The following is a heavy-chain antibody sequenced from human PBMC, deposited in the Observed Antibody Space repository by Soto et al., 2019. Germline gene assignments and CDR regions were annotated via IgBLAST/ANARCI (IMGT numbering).Heavy chain of an antibody. CDR1: GGSISSGGYY. J-gene: IGHJ4*02. D-gene: IGHD2-2*02. V-gene: IGHV4-31*03. CDR2: IYYSGST. Sequence: TSETLSLTCTVSGGSISSGGYYWSWIRQHPGKGLEWIGYIYYSGSTYYNPSLKSRVTISVDTSKNQFSLKLSSVTAADTAVYYCARSGSRLYAFDYWGQGTLVTVSS. CDR3: ARSGSRLYAFDY.